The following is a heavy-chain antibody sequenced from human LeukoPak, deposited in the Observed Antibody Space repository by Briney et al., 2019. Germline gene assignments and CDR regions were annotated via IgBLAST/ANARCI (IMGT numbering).Heavy chain of an antibody. V-gene: IGHV4-34*01. J-gene: IGHJ4*02. Sequence: SETLSLTCAVYGGSFSGYYWSWIRQPPGKGLEWIGEINHSGSTNYNPSLKSRVTILVDTSKNQFSLKLSSVTAADTAVYYCARGSNYDILTGYCFDYWGQGTLVTVPS. D-gene: IGHD3-9*01. CDR2: INHSGST. CDR1: GGSFSGYY. CDR3: ARGSNYDILTGYCFDY.